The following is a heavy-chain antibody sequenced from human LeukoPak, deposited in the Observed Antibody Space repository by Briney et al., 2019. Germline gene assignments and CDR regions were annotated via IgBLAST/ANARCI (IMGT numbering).Heavy chain of an antibody. V-gene: IGHV3-23*01. J-gene: IGHJ4*01. CDR1: GFTFSSFA. CDR3: ARTGSSGRSYFDY. D-gene: IGHD6-19*01. Sequence: GGSLRLSCAASGFTFSSFAMSWVRQAPGKGLEWVSGVSGGGDNTYYADSVKGRFTVSRDNSKNTLYLQMNSLRAEDTAVYFCARTGSSGRSYFDYWGQGTLVTVSS. CDR2: VSGGGDNT.